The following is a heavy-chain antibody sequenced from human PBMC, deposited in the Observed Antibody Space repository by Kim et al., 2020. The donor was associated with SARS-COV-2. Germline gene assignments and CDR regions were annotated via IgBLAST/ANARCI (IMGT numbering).Heavy chain of an antibody. D-gene: IGHD6-13*01. V-gene: IGHV3-13*04. CDR3: ARSYSSSWYGDYYYYYGMDV. Sequence: GGSLRLSCAASGFTFSSYDMHWVRQATGKGLEWVSAIGTAGDTYYPGSVKGRFTISRENAKNSLYLQMNSLRAGDTAVYYCARSYSSSWYGDYYYYYGMDVWGQETTVTDSS. J-gene: IGHJ6*02. CDR2: IGTAGDT. CDR1: GFTFSSYD.